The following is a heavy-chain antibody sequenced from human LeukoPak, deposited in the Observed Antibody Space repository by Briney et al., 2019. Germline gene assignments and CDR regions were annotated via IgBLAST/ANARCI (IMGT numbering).Heavy chain of an antibody. CDR1: GGSISSYF. CDR2: INDSGST. CDR3: ARSDSLGDDY. V-gene: IGHV4-59*01. D-gene: IGHD3-22*01. J-gene: IGHJ4*02. Sequence: PSETLSLTCTVSGGSISSYFWSWIRQPPGKGLEWIGYINDSGSTTYSPSLKSRVTISLGTSTKQFSLKLSSVTAADTAVYYCARSDSLGDDYWGQGTLVTVSS.